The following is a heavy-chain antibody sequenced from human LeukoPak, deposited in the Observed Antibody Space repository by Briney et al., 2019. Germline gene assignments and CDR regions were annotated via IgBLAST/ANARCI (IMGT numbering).Heavy chain of an antibody. D-gene: IGHD3-22*01. CDR1: GFTLGRHD. V-gene: IGHV3-13*01. CDR2: LASGSQT. J-gene: IGHJ4*02. CDR3: VRLWDNSGFFGY. Sequence: GGSLRLSCTASGFTLGRHDMHWVRQTTGEGLGWVAALASGSQTFYAGSVKGRFTISRDNAENPLFLQLNSLRADDTAVYYCVRLWDNSGFFGYWGQGALVTVSS.